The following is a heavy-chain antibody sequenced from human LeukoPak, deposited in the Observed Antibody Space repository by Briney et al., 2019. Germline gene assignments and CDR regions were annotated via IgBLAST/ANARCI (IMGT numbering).Heavy chain of an antibody. Sequence: GASVKVSCKASGYTFTSYYMHWVRQAPGQGLEWMGIINPSGGSTSYARKFQGRVTMTRDTSTSTVYMELSSLRSEDTAVYYCARAPAAQNWFDPWGQGTLVTVSS. D-gene: IGHD2-2*01. CDR3: ARAPAAQNWFDP. J-gene: IGHJ5*02. V-gene: IGHV1-46*01. CDR2: INPSGGST. CDR1: GYTFTSYY.